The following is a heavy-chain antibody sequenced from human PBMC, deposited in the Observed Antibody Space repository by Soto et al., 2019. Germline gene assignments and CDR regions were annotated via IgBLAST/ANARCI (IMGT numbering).Heavy chain of an antibody. D-gene: IGHD1-1*01. CDR3: ARDKYLIRHEYYYLMYG. CDR2: INPNSGGT. J-gene: IGHJ6*01. Sequence: ASVKVSCKSSGYTFTGYYMHWVRQAPGQGLEWMGWINPNSGGTNYAQKFQGWVTMTRDTSISTAYMELSRLRSDDTAVYYCARDKYLIRHEYYYLMYGWGQGSTITLAS. CDR1: GYTFTGYY. V-gene: IGHV1-2*04.